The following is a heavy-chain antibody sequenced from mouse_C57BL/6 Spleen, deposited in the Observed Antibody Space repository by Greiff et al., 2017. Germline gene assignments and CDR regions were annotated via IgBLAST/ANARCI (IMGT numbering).Heavy chain of an antibody. V-gene: IGHV1-59*01. D-gene: IGHD1-1*01. CDR1: GYTFTSYW. CDR2: IDPSDSYT. CDR3: ARSLISAVVEGGFGY. Sequence: QVQLQQPGAELVRPGTSVKLSCKASGYTFTSYWMHWVKQRPGQGLEWIGVIDPSDSYTNYNQKFKGKATLTVDTSSSTAYMQLSSLTSEASAVFYCARSLISAVVEGGFGYWGQGTTLTVAS. J-gene: IGHJ2*01.